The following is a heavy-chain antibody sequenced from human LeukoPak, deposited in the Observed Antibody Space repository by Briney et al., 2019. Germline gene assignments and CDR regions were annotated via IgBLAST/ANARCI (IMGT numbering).Heavy chain of an antibody. V-gene: IGHV3-23*01. Sequence: GGSLRLSCAASGFTLSTYAMSWVRQTPGKGLEWVAATSSSDAGTYHADSVRGRFTISRDNSKNTLYLQMNSLRAEDAAVYFCAKGGYGLNWFDPWGQGTLVTVSS. J-gene: IGHJ5*02. CDR2: TSSSDAGT. CDR1: GFTLSTYA. D-gene: IGHD5-18*01. CDR3: AKGGYGLNWFDP.